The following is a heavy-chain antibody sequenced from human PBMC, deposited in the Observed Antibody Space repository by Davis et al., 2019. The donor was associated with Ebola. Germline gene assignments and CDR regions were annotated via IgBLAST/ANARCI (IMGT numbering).Heavy chain of an antibody. CDR1: GFIFSSYG. CDR2: ISYDGSNK. D-gene: IGHD5-18*01. V-gene: IGHV3-30-3*02. Sequence: GGSLRLSCAASGFIFSSYGIHWVRQAPGKGLEWVAVISYDGSNKYYADSVKGRFTISRDNSKNTLYLQMNSLRAEDTAVYYCAKEKVDTAMVTYGMDVWGKGTTVTVYS. CDR3: AKEKVDTAMVTYGMDV. J-gene: IGHJ6*04.